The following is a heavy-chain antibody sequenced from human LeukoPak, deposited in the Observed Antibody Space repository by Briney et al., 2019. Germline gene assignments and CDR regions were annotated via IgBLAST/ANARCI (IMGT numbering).Heavy chain of an antibody. J-gene: IGHJ4*02. CDR1: VGSIHFHY. CDR3: VRRDTGWNYFDY. CDR2: IYYTGKI. V-gene: IGHV4-59*08. Sequence: SETLSLTCAVSVGSIHFHYWGWMRQPPEKGLQCMEDIYYTGKINYHPSLKSRVTITLDTSKNHLSLNLTSVLAADTAIYYCVRRDTGWNYFDYWGQGILVTVSS. D-gene: IGHD6-19*01.